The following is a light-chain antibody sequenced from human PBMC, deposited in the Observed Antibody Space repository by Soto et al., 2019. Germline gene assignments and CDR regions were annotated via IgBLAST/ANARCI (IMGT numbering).Light chain of an antibody. J-gene: IGKJ1*01. CDR2: GAS. CDR1: QSVSSSY. V-gene: IGKV3-15*01. Sequence: EIVLAQSPATLSLSPGERATLPCRASQSVSSSYLAWYQQKPGQAPRLLIYGASTRATGIPARFSGSGSGTEFTLTISSLQSEDFAVYYCQQYNNWWTFGQGTKVDI. CDR3: QQYNNWWT.